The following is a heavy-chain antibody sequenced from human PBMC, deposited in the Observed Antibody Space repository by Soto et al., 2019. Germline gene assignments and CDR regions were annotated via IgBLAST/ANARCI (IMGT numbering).Heavy chain of an antibody. CDR2: FKVGVGAT. J-gene: IGHJ2*01. CDR3: AKFEGHPLEYWYLDF. Sequence: EVQLLESGGGLVQPGVSLRLSCAASGFTFRAYALGWPLKAPGKGLEWVSIFKVGVGATHYADSLKGRFTISRDDSKNPLYAQMNCLRADDTAVYYCAKFEGHPLEYWYLDFWGRGTLVTVSS. D-gene: IGHD1-1*01. V-gene: IGHV3-23*01. CDR1: GFTFRAYA.